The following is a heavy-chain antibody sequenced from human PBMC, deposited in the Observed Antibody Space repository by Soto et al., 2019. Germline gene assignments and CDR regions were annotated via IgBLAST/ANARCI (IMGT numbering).Heavy chain of an antibody. D-gene: IGHD2-15*01. CDR2: ISGRGGST. CDR1: GFTFSSYA. Sequence: GGSLRLSCAASGFTFSSYAMSWVRQAPGKGLEWVSAISGRGGSTYYADSVKGRFTIPREHSKNTLYLQMNGLRAEDTAVYYCARRNDVVVVAAPLSAEYFQHWGQGTLVTVSS. CDR3: ARRNDVVVVAAPLSAEYFQH. V-gene: IGHV3-23*01. J-gene: IGHJ1*01.